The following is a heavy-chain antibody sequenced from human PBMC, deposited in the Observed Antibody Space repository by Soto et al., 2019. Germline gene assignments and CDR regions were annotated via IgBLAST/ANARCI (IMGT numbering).Heavy chain of an antibody. D-gene: IGHD1-7*01. V-gene: IGHV1-18*01. CDR1: GYTFTSYG. Sequence: QVQLVQSGAEVKKPGASVKVSCKASGYTFTSYGISWVRQAPGQGLEWMGWISAYNGNTNYAQKLQGRVTMTTDTATSTAYMELRSLRSDDTAVYYCARGPTTFPNYYYYYYGMDVWGQGTTVTVSS. CDR3: ARGPTTFPNYYYYYYGMDV. J-gene: IGHJ6*02. CDR2: ISAYNGNT.